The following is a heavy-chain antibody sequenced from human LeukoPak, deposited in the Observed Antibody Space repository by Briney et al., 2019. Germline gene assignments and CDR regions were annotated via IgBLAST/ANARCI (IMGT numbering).Heavy chain of an antibody. Sequence: ASVTVSCKASGYTFTSYDINWVRQATGQGLEWMGWMNPNSGNTGYAQKFQGRVTMTRNTSISTAYMELSSLRSEDTAVYYCARANFLYCSSSTCLFDYWGQGTLVTVSS. J-gene: IGHJ4*02. CDR3: ARANFLYCSSSTCLFDY. V-gene: IGHV1-8*01. CDR1: GYTFTSYD. D-gene: IGHD2-2*01. CDR2: MNPNSGNT.